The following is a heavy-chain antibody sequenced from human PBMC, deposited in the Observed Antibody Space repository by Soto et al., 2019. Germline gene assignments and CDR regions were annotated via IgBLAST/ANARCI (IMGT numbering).Heavy chain of an antibody. CDR3: ARDLDYGDEDIDY. CDR1: GGTFSSYT. CDR2: IIPILGIA. Sequence: GASVKVSCKASGGTFSSYTISWVRQAPGQGLEWMGRIIPILGIANYAQKFQGRVTITADKSTSTAYMELSSLRSEDTAVYYCARDLDYGDEDIDYWGQGTLVTVSS. D-gene: IGHD4-17*01. J-gene: IGHJ4*02. V-gene: IGHV1-69*04.